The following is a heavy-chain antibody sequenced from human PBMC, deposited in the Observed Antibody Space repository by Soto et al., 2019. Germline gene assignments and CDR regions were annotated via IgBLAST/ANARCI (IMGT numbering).Heavy chain of an antibody. J-gene: IGHJ5*02. CDR2: ISAYDGKT. CDR3: ARDPHEYWTSYWFDP. CDR1: GYKFNIYG. Sequence: ASVEGSCKASGYKFNIYGINWVRQAPGQGLELMGWISAYDGKTTYAEKFQGRVTMTTDASTSTAYMELRSLRSDDTAVYYCARDPHEYWTSYWFDPWGQGTLVPVSS. V-gene: IGHV1-18*01. D-gene: IGHD3-3*01.